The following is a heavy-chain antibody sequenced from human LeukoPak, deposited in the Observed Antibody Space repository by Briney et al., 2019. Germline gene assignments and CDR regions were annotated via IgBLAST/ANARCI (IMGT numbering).Heavy chain of an antibody. CDR1: GGSISSSSYY. V-gene: IGHV4-39*01. D-gene: IGHD3-10*01. Sequence: SETLSLTCTVSGGSISSSSYYWGWIRQPPGKGLEWIGSIYHSGSANYNPSLKSRVTISVDTSKNQFSLKLSSVTAADTAVYYCASSSDYYGSGNHDCWGQGTLVTVSS. J-gene: IGHJ4*02. CDR3: ASSSDYYGSGNHDC. CDR2: IYHSGSA.